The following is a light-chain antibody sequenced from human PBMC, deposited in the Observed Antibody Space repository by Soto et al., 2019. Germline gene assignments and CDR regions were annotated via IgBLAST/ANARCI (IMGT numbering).Light chain of an antibody. Sequence: DIQMTQSPSTLSASVGDRVTFTCRASQSISRWLAWYQQRPREAPKLLLYGASSLDSGVPSRFSGSGSGTESTLTISSLQPSDFATYFCQQYATSSPTLGQGTKLEI. J-gene: IGKJ2*01. CDR3: QQYATSSPT. CDR1: QSISRW. CDR2: GAS. V-gene: IGKV1-5*01.